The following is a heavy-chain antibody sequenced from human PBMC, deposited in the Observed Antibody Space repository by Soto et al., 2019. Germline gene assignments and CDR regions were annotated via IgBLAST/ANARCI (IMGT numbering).Heavy chain of an antibody. CDR1: GGSINSDGYY. D-gene: IGHD5-18*01. CDR2: INYSGAT. Sequence: QVHLQESGPGLVKPSQTLSLTCTVSGGSINSDGYYWSWIRQHPEKGLEWIGYINYSGATYYNPSLQSRLTISVDTSKNQFSLQLTSVIAADTALYYCARESYSFGRAFDIWGHGTLVTVSS. V-gene: IGHV4-31*03. J-gene: IGHJ4*01. CDR3: ARESYSFGRAFDI.